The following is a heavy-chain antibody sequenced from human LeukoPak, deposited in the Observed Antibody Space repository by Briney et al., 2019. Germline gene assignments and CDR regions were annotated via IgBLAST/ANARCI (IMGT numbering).Heavy chain of an antibody. CDR1: GGSISSSSYY. CDR2: IYYSGST. D-gene: IGHD6-13*01. J-gene: IGHJ4*02. Sequence: KPSETLSLTCTVSGGSISSSSYYWGWIRQPPGKGLEWIGSIYYSGSTYYNPSLKSRVTISVDTSKSQFSLKLSSVTAADTAVYYCARPIAAAASYYFDYWGQGTLVTVSS. CDR3: ARPIAAAASYYFDY. V-gene: IGHV4-39*01.